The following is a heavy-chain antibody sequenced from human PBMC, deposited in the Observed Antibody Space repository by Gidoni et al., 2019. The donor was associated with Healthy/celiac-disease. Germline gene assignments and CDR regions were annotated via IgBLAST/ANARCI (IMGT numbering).Heavy chain of an antibody. V-gene: IGHV3-21*01. CDR3: ARDESITTYYDYVWGSYRSLDY. CDR2: ISSSSSYI. J-gene: IGHJ4*02. Sequence: GFTFSSYSMNWVRQAPGKGLEWVSSISSSSSYIYYADSVKGRFTISRDNAKNSLYLQMNSLRAEDTAVYYCARDESITTYYDYVWGSYRSLDYWGQGTLVTVSS. D-gene: IGHD3-16*02. CDR1: GFTFSSYS.